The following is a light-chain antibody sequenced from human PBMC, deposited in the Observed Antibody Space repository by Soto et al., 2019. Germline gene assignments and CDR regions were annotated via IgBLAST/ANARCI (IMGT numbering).Light chain of an antibody. J-gene: IGLJ1*01. V-gene: IGLV2-14*01. CDR3: ASYTTSSTYV. CDR2: DVS. Sequence: QSVLTQPASVSGSPGQSIAISCTGTSSDVGGYSYVSWYQQQPGKAPKLVISDVSNRPSGVSDRFSGSKSGNTASLTISGLQTEDEADYYWASYTTSSTYVFGTGTKLTVL. CDR1: SSDVGGYSY.